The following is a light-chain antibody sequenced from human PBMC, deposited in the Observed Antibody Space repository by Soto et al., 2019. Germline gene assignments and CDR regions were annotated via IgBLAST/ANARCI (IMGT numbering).Light chain of an antibody. CDR2: GAS. J-gene: IGKJ3*01. Sequence: EIVLTQSPGTLSLSPGERATLSCRASQSVNSNYLAWYQVKPGQAPRLLISGASSMATGIPDRFSGSGSGTDFTLTISRLEPEDFAVYYCQQYGSSGMFTFGPGTKVDIK. CDR3: QQYGSSGMFT. CDR1: QSVNSNY. V-gene: IGKV3-20*01.